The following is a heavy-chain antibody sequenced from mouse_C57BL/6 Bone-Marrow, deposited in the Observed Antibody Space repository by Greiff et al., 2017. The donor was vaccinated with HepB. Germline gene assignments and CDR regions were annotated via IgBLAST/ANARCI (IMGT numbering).Heavy chain of an antibody. CDR2: INPNNGGT. J-gene: IGHJ3*01. CDR3: AREDYGSSYVWFAY. V-gene: IGHV1-18*01. D-gene: IGHD1-1*01. Sequence: VQLQQSGPELVKPGASVKIPCKASGYTFTDYNMDWVKQSHGKSLEWIGDINPNNGGTNYNQKFKGKATLTVDKSSSTAYMELRSLTSEDTAVYYCAREDYGSSYVWFAYWGQGTLVTVSA. CDR1: GYTFTDYN.